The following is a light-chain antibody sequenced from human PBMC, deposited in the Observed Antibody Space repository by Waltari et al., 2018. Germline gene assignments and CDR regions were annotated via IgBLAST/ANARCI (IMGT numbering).Light chain of an antibody. CDR3: HQYYSSPWT. Sequence: DIVMTQSPDSLAVSLGVRATINCKSSQSVLYSSNNKNCLAWYQQKPGPPPKLLIYWASTRESGVPDRFSGSGSATDFTLTISSLQAEDVAVYYCHQYYSSPWTFGQGTKVEI. CDR2: WAS. J-gene: IGKJ1*01. CDR1: QSVLYSSNNKNC. V-gene: IGKV4-1*01.